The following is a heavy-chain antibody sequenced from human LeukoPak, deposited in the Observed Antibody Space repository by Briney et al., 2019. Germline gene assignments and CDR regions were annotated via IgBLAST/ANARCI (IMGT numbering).Heavy chain of an antibody. CDR3: AAGSLLDYYYYGMDV. Sequence: VASVNVSCKASGFTFTSSAVQWVRQARGQRLEWIGWIVVGSGNTNYAQKFQERVTITRDMSTSTAYMELSSLRSEDTAVYYCAAGSLLDYYYYGMDVWGQGTTVTVSS. J-gene: IGHJ6*02. V-gene: IGHV1-58*01. CDR2: IVVGSGNT. CDR1: GFTFTSSA.